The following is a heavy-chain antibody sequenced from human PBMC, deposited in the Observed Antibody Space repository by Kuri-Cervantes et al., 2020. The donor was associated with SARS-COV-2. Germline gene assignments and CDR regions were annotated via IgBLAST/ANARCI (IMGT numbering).Heavy chain of an antibody. CDR3: ARQGTIVVVPAALKTYFDY. V-gene: IGHV4-39*01. J-gene: IGHJ4*02. Sequence: ESLKISCTVSGGSISSSSYYWGWIRQPPGKGLEWIGSIYYSGSTYYNPSLKSRVTISVDTSKNQFSLKLSSVTAADTAVYYCARQGTIVVVPAALKTYFDYWGQETLVTVSS. CDR1: GGSISSSSYY. CDR2: IYYSGST. D-gene: IGHD2-2*01.